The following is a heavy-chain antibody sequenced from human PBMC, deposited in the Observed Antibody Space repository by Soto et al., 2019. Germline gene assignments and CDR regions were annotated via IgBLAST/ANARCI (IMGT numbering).Heavy chain of an antibody. V-gene: IGHV1-69*12. CDR3: ARGSAMVDIVATILGYFDY. D-gene: IGHD5-12*01. Sequence: QVQLVQSGAEVKKPGSSVKVSCKASGGTFSSYAISWVRQAPGQGLEWMGGIIPIFGTANYAQKFQGRVTITADESTSTAYMELSSLRSEDTAVYYCARGSAMVDIVATILGYFDYWGQVTLFTVAS. CDR1: GGTFSSYA. CDR2: IIPIFGTA. J-gene: IGHJ4*02.